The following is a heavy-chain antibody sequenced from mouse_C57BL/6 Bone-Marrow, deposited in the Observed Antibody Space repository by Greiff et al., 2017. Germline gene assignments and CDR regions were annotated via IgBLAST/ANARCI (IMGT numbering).Heavy chain of an antibody. CDR3: AATYMVPMDY. J-gene: IGHJ4*01. Sequence: VQLQQPGAELVKPGASVKLSCKASGYTFTSYWMHWGKQRPGQGLEWIGMIHPNSGSTNYNEKFKRKAPLTVDKSSSTAYMQLRSLSSEDSAVYYCAATYMVPMDYWGQGTSVTVSS. CDR1: GYTFTSYW. D-gene: IGHD5-1*01. CDR2: IHPNSGST. V-gene: IGHV1-64*01.